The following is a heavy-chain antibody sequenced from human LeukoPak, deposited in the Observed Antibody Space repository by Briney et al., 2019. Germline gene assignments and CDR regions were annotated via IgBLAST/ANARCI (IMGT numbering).Heavy chain of an antibody. J-gene: IGHJ4*02. CDR2: ISSSSSTI. CDR1: GFTFSSYS. V-gene: IGHV3-48*01. D-gene: IGHD2-2*01. Sequence: GGSLRLSCAASGFTFSSYSMNWVRQAPGKGLEWVSYISSSSSTIYYADSVKGRFTISRDNAKNSLYLQMNSLRAEDTAVYYCAKGGVPYYFDYWGQGTLVTVSS. CDR3: AKGGVPYYFDY.